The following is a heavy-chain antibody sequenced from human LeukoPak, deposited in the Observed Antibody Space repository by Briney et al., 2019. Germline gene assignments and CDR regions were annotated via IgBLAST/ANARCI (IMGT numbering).Heavy chain of an antibody. CDR1: GGSISSSGYY. Sequence: ASETLSLTCTVSGGSISSSGYYWGWIRQPPGKGLEWIGSIYYSGSTYYNPSLKSRVTISVDTSKNQFSLKLSSVTAADTAVYYCAREGDDFWSGYYRHNWFDPWGQGTLVTVSS. J-gene: IGHJ5*02. D-gene: IGHD3-3*01. CDR3: AREGDDFWSGYYRHNWFDP. V-gene: IGHV4-39*02. CDR2: IYYSGST.